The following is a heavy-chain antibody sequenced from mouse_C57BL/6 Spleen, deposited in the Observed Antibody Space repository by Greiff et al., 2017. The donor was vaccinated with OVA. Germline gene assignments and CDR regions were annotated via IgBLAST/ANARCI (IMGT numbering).Heavy chain of an antibody. CDR1: GFTFSDYY. J-gene: IGHJ4*01. CDR2: ISNGGGST. CDR3: ARRNRAMDY. Sequence: EVQRVESGGGLVQPGGSLKLSCAASGFTFSDYYMYWVRQTPEKRLEWVAYISNGGGSTYYPDTVKGRFTISRDNAKNTLYLQMSRLKSEDTAMYYCARRNRAMDYWGQGTSVTVSS. V-gene: IGHV5-12*01.